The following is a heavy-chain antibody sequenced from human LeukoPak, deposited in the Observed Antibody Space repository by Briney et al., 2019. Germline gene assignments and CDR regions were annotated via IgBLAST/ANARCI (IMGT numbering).Heavy chain of an antibody. CDR1: GGSISSSSYY. V-gene: IGHV4-39*07. CDR3: AREDDDNWFDP. Sequence: SETLSLTCTVSGGSISSSSYYWGWIRQPPGKGLEWIGSIYQSGRTYYNLSLKSRVTILVDTSKNEFSLKLSSVTAADTAIYYCAREDDDNWFDPWGQGTLVTVSS. J-gene: IGHJ5*02. CDR2: IYQSGRT.